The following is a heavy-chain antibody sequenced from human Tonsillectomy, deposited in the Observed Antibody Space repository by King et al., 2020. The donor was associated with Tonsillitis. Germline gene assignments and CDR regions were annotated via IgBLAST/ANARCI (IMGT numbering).Heavy chain of an antibody. V-gene: IGHV3-15*01. D-gene: IGHD6-19*01. CDR1: GFSFSVAW. CDR3: FTEGRQWLGNDY. Sequence: VQLVESGGGLVKPGGSLRLSCEVSGFSFSVAWMGWVRQAPGKGLEWVGHIKTNIEGATTQYAAPVNDRFIISRDDSKNTVYLRLKSLKAEDTAVYFCFTEGRQWLGNDYWGQGSLVVVSS. CDR2: IKTNIEGATT. J-gene: IGHJ4*02.